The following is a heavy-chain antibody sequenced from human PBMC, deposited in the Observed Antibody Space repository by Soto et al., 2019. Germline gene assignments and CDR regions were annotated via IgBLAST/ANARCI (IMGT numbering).Heavy chain of an antibody. D-gene: IGHD1-26*01. CDR3: ARPSGSYLYYFDY. CDR2: IYYSGST. Sequence: QLQLQESGPGLVKPSETLSLTCTVSGGSISSSSYYWGWIRQPPGQGLEWIGSIYYSGSTYYNPPLKRRVTISVDTSKNQFSLKLSSVTAADTAVYYCARPSGSYLYYFDYRGQGTLVTVSS. J-gene: IGHJ4*02. CDR1: GGSISSSSYY. V-gene: IGHV4-39*01.